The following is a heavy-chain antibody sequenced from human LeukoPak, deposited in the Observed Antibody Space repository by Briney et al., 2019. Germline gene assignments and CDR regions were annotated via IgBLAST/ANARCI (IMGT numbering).Heavy chain of an antibody. CDR1: GFTFSSYW. V-gene: IGHV3-7*01. D-gene: IGHD6-6*01. Sequence: GGSLRLSCAASGFTFSSYWMSWVRQAPGKGLEWVANIKKDGSEPYYVHSVKGRFTISRDNAKSSLYLQMNSLRAEDTAVYYCASSLGYWGQGTLVTVSS. CDR2: IKKDGSEP. CDR3: ASSLGY. J-gene: IGHJ4*02.